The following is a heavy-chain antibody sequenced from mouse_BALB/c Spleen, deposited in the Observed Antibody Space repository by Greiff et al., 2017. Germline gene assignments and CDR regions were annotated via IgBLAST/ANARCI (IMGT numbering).Heavy chain of an antibody. V-gene: IGHV7-3*02. J-gene: IGHJ1*01. CDR1: GFTFTDYY. Sequence: EVQGVESGGGLVQPGGSLRLSCATSGFTFTDYYMSWVRQPPGKALEWLGFIRNKANGYTTEYSASVKGRFTISRDNSQSILYLQMNTLRAEDSATYYCARAEVYWYFDVWGAGTTVTVSS. CDR3: ARAEVYWYFDV. CDR2: IRNKANGYTT.